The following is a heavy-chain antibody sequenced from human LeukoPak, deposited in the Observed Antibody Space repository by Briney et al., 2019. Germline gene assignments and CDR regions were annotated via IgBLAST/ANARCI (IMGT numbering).Heavy chain of an antibody. CDR2: IKQDGSEK. D-gene: IGHD4-17*01. CDR1: GFTFSSYW. V-gene: IGHV3-7*03. CDR3: ARDHMTTVTKNDY. J-gene: IGHJ4*02. Sequence: SGGSLRLSCAASGFTFSSYWMSWVRQAPGKGLEWVANIKQDGSEKYYVDSVKGRFTISRGNAKNSLYLQMNSLRAEDTAVYYCARDHMTTVTKNDYWGQGTLVTVSS.